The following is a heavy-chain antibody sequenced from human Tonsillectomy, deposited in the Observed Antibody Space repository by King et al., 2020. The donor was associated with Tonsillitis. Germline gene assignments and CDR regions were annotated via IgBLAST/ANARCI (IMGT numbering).Heavy chain of an antibody. CDR2: ISGSGGST. CDR3: AKDDAVDVHYYYYMDV. J-gene: IGHJ6*03. CDR1: GFTFSNYA. V-gene: IGHV3-23*04. Sequence: VQLVESGGGLVQPGGSLRLSCAASGFTFSNYAMTWVRQAPGKGLEWVSEISGSGGSTYYADSVKGRFTISRDNSKNTLYLQMHSLRTEDTAVYYCAKDDAVDVHYYYYMDVWGKGTTVTVSS. D-gene: IGHD2-15*01.